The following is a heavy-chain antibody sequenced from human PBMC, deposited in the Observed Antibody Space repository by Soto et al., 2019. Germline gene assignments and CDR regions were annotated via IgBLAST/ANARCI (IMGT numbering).Heavy chain of an antibody. J-gene: IGHJ4*02. CDR2: IYHSGST. D-gene: IGHD6-6*01. V-gene: IGHV4-4*02. CDR1: GGSISSSNW. Sequence: PSETLSLTCAVSGGSISSSNWWSWVRQPPGKGLEWIGEIYHSGSTNYNPSLKSRVTISVDKSKNQSSLKLSSVTAADTAVYYCARFGTTSSSYYFDYWGQGTLVTVSS. CDR3: ARFGTTSSSYYFDY.